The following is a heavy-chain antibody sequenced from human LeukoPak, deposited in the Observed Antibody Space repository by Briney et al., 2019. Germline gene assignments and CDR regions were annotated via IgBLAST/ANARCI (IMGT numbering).Heavy chain of an antibody. J-gene: IGHJ3*02. CDR3: ASLRGDYYDSSGYAFDI. D-gene: IGHD3-22*01. V-gene: IGHV1-18*01. Sequence: ASVTVSCKASGYTFTSYGISWVRQAPGQGLEWMGWISAYNGNTNYAQKLQGRVTITTDTSTSTAYMERRSLRSDDTAVYYCASLRGDYYDSSGYAFDIWGQGTMVTVSS. CDR2: ISAYNGNT. CDR1: GYTFTSYG.